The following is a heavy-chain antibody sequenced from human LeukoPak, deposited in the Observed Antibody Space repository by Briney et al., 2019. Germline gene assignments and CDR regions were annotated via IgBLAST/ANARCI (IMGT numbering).Heavy chain of an antibody. CDR1: GFTFSSYS. D-gene: IGHD2-2*01. V-gene: IGHV3-48*04. J-gene: IGHJ3*02. CDR2: ISSSSGTI. Sequence: GGSLRLSCAASGFTFSSYSANWVRQAPGKGLGWVSYISSSSGTIYYADSVKGRFTISRDNAKNSMYLQMNSLRAEDTAVYYCARLSSTSPFDIWGQGTMVTVSS. CDR3: ARLSSTSPFDI.